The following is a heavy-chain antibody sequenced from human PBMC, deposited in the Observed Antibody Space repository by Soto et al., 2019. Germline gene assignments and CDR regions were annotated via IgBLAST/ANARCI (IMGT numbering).Heavy chain of an antibody. J-gene: IGHJ6*02. V-gene: IGHV4-31*03. CDR2: IYYSGST. CDR3: AREIVVVVPAAPSCKLCHTHGMDV. CDR1: GGSISSGGYY. Sequence: PSETLSLTCTVSGGSISSGGYYWSWIRQHPGKGLEWIGYIYYSGSTYYNPSLKSRVTISVDTSKNQFSLKLSSVTAADTAVYYCAREIVVVVPAAPSCKLCHTHGMDVWGQGTTVTVSS. D-gene: IGHD2-2*01.